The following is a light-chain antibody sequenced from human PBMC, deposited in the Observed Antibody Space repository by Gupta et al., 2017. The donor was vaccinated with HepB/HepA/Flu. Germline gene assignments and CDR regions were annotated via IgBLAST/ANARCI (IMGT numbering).Light chain of an antibody. CDR1: AFPKQY. J-gene: IGLJ2*01. V-gene: IGLV3-25*03. CDR3: QSADSSGTYVV. CDR2: KDS. Sequence: SDEPTQPPSVSVSPVQTATTTCSGDAFPKQYAYWYQQKPGQAPVLVIYKDSERPSGIPERFSGSSSGTTVTLTISGVQAEDEADYYCQSADSSGTYVVFGGGTKLTVL.